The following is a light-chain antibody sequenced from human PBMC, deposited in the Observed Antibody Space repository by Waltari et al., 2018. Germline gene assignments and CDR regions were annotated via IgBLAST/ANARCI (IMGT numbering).Light chain of an antibody. J-gene: IGKJ4*01. Sequence: EIVMTQSPATLSVSPGERATLSCRASQRVSSYLAWYQQKPGQAPRLLIYGASTRATGIPARFSGSASGTEFTLTITSLQSEDSAVYYCQQYNSWPTFGGGTKVEIK. CDR3: QQYNSWPT. CDR1: QRVSSY. V-gene: IGKV3-15*01. CDR2: GAS.